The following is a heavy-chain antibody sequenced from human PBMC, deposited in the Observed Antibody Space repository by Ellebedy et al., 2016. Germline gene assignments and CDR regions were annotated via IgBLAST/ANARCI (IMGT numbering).Heavy chain of an antibody. CDR1: GGSISSYY. CDR3: ARAPGIAVAGPKQLSYYYYYGMDV. D-gene: IGHD6-19*01. CDR2: IYTSGST. V-gene: IGHV4-4*07. J-gene: IGHJ6*02. Sequence: SETLSLTCTVSGGSISSYYWSWIRQPAGKGLEWIGRIYTSGSTNYNPSLKSRVTTSVDTSKNQFSLKLSSVTAADTAVYYCARAPGIAVAGPKQLSYYYYYGMDVWGQGTTVTVSS.